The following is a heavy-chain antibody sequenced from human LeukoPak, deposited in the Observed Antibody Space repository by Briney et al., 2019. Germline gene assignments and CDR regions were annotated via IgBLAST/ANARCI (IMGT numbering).Heavy chain of an antibody. J-gene: IGHJ4*02. V-gene: IGHV3-7*01. CDR3: ARDWYSTLDY. Sequence: GGSLRLSCAASGFTFSSYAMSWVRQAPGKGLEWVANIKQDGSEKYYVDSVKGRFTISRDNAKNSLYLQMNSLRAEDTAVYYCARDWYSTLDYWGQGTLVTVSS. CDR1: GFTFSSYA. CDR2: IKQDGSEK. D-gene: IGHD2-21*01.